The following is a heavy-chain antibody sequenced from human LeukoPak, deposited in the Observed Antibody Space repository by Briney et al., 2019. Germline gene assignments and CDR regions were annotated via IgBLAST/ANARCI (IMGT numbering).Heavy chain of an antibody. CDR2: IYHSGST. D-gene: IGHD3-22*01. V-gene: IGHV4-30-2*01. CDR3: ARASPVVITSDENYYYMDV. Sequence: SETLSLTCTVSGGSISSGGYYWSWIRQPPGKGLEWIGYIYHSGSTYYNPSLKSRVTISVDRSKNQFSLRLSSVTAADTAVYYCARASPVVITSDENYYYMDVWGKGTTVTVSS. CDR1: GGSISSGGYY. J-gene: IGHJ6*03.